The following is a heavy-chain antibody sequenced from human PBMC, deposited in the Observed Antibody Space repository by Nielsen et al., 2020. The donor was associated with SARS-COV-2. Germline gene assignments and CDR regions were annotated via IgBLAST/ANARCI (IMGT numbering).Heavy chain of an antibody. CDR2: IYYSGST. CDR3: AATDPYDYVWGSYRRAFDY. D-gene: IGHD3-16*02. CDR1: GGSISSGGYY. Sequence: SETLSLTCTVSGGSISSGGYYWSWIRQHPGKGLEWIGYIYYSGSTYYNPSLKSRVTISVDTSKNQFSLKLSSVTAADTAVYYCAATDPYDYVWGSYRRAFDYWGQGTLVTVSS. J-gene: IGHJ4*02. V-gene: IGHV4-31*03.